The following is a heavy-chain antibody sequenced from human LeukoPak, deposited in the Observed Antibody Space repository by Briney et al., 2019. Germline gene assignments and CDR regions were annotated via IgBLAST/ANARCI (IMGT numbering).Heavy chain of an antibody. Sequence: GRSLRLSCAASGFTFSSYSMHWVRQAPGKGLEWVAVIWYDGSNKYYADSVKGRFTISRDNSKNTLYLQMNSLRAEDTAVYYCARDGYGDGTFDYWGQGTLVTVSS. CDR3: ARDGYGDGTFDY. CDR2: IWYDGSNK. CDR1: GFTFSSYS. V-gene: IGHV3-33*01. D-gene: IGHD4-17*01. J-gene: IGHJ4*02.